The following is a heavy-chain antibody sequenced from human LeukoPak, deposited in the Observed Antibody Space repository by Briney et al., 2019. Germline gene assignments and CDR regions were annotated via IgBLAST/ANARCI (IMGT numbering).Heavy chain of an antibody. Sequence: VGSLRLSCAASGFTFSSYWMSWVRQAPGKGLEWVANIKQDGSEKYYVDSVKGRFTISRDNAKNSLYLQMNSLRAEDTAVYYCARGPVLRFLEWLPTEYYFDYWGQGTLVTVSS. D-gene: IGHD3-3*01. CDR1: GFTFSSYW. CDR2: IKQDGSEK. V-gene: IGHV3-7*01. J-gene: IGHJ4*02. CDR3: ARGPVLRFLEWLPTEYYFDY.